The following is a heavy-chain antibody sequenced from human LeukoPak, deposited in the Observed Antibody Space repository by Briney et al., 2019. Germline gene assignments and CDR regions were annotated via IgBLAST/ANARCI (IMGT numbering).Heavy chain of an antibody. CDR2: IITNPNGATV. V-gene: IGHV3-49*04. CDR1: GFPFRDHA. Sequence: PGGSLRLSCTASGFPFRDHAMSWVRQAPGKGLEWVGFIITNPNGATVEYAASVKARFTISRDDSKNIAYLEMNSLKTEDTAVYYCVRNSGTYRGYGLDVWGQGTTVTVSS. J-gene: IGHJ6*02. D-gene: IGHD1-26*01. CDR3: VRNSGTYRGYGLDV.